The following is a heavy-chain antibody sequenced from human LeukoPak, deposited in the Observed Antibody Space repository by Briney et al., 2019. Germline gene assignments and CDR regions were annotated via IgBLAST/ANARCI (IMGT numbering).Heavy chain of an antibody. V-gene: IGHV1-69*05. Sequence: SVKVSCKASGGTFSSYAISWVRQAPGQGLEWMGRIIPIFGTANYAQKFQGRVTVTTDESTSTAYMELSSLRSEDTAVYYCAQVGYDGSGYGIDYWGQGTLVTVSS. D-gene: IGHD3-22*01. CDR2: IIPIFGTA. CDR1: GGTFSSYA. CDR3: AQVGYDGSGYGIDY. J-gene: IGHJ4*02.